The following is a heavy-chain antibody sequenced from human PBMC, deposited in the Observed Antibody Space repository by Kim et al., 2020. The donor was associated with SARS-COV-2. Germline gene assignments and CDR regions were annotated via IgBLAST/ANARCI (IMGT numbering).Heavy chain of an antibody. CDR3: AKDAYDSSGYGS. V-gene: IGHV3-9*01. D-gene: IGHD3-22*01. Sequence: GGSLRLSCAASGFTFDDYAMHWFRQAPGKGLEWVSGISWNSGSIGYADSVKGRFTISRDNAKNSLYLQMNSLRAEDSALYYCAKDAYDSSGYGSWGQGTLVTVSS. J-gene: IGHJ5*02. CDR2: ISWNSGSI. CDR1: GFTFDDYA.